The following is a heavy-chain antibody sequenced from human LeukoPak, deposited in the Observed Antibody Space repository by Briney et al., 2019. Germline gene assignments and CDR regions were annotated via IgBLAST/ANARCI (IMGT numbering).Heavy chain of an antibody. Sequence: SGGSLRLSCAASGFTFDDYAMHWVRQAPGKGLEWVSGISWNSGSIGYADSVKGRFTISRDNAKNSLYLQMNSLRAEDTALYYCAKDIGVAAAGTGGIFDYWGQGTLVTVSS. CDR2: ISWNSGSI. CDR1: GFTFDDYA. D-gene: IGHD6-13*01. J-gene: IGHJ4*02. V-gene: IGHV3-9*01. CDR3: AKDIGVAAAGTGGIFDY.